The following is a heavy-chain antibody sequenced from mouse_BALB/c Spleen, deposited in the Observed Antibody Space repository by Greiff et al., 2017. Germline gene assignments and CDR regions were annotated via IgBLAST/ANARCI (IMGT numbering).Heavy chain of an antibody. CDR2: IYPGSGST. CDR1: GYNFTSYW. CDR3: ARWTARDFYAMDY. J-gene: IGHJ4*01. Sequence: VQLQQSGPELVKPGTSVKLSCKASGYNFTSYWINWVKLRPGQGLEWIGDIYPGSGSTNYNEKFKSKATLTVDTSSSTAYMQLSSLASEDSALYYCARWTARDFYAMDYWGQGTSVTVSS. D-gene: IGHD3-2*01. V-gene: IGHV1-55*01.